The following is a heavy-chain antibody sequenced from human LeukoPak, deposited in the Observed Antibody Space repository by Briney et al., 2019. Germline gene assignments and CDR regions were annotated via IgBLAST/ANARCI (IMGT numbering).Heavy chain of an antibody. CDR2: INPNSGGT. J-gene: IGHJ5*02. Sequence: ASVKVSCKASGYTFTGYYMHWVRQAPGQGLEWMGWINPNSGGTNYAQKFQGRVTMTRDTSISTAYMELSRLRSDDTAVYYCARTQQQPKQSWVWFDPWGQGTLVTVSS. V-gene: IGHV1-2*02. CDR1: GYTFTGYY. CDR3: ARTQQQPKQSWVWFDP. D-gene: IGHD6-13*01.